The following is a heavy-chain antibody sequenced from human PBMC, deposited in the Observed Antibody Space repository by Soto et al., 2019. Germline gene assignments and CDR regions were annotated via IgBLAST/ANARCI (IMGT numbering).Heavy chain of an antibody. V-gene: IGHV3-48*03. CDR1: GLTFSSYE. CDR2: ISSSGSTI. Sequence: GGSLRLSCAASGLTFSSYEMNWVRQAPGKGLEWVSYISSSGSTIYYADSVKGRFTISRDNAKNSLYLQMNSLRAEDTAVYYCARAPDYGDYVDYWGQGTLVTVSS. J-gene: IGHJ4*02. CDR3: ARAPDYGDYVDY. D-gene: IGHD4-17*01.